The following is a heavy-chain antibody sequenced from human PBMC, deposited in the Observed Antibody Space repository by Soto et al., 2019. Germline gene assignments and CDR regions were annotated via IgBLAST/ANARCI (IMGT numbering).Heavy chain of an antibody. Sequence: ASVKVSCKASGYTFTSYDINWVRQATGQGLEWMGWMNPNSGSTGYAQKFQGRVTMTRNTSISTAYMELSSLRSEDTAVYYCARGNCISTSCYAYYYGMDVWGQGTTVTVSS. D-gene: IGHD2-2*01. CDR2: MNPNSGST. J-gene: IGHJ6*02. CDR1: GYTFTSYD. CDR3: ARGNCISTSCYAYYYGMDV. V-gene: IGHV1-8*01.